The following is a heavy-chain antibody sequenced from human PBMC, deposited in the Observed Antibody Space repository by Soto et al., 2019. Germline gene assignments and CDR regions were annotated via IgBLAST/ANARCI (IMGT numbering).Heavy chain of an antibody. Sequence: QVQLVQSGAEVKKPGSSVKVSCKASGGTFSSYAISWVRQAPGQGLEWMGGIIPIFGTANYAQKFQGRVTITADESTSTAYMELSSLRSEDTAVYYCARDLGYYGSGCYYSYYYYGMDVWGQGTTVTVSS. D-gene: IGHD3-10*01. CDR2: IIPIFGTA. J-gene: IGHJ6*02. V-gene: IGHV1-69*01. CDR3: ARDLGYYGSGCYYSYYYYGMDV. CDR1: GGTFSSYA.